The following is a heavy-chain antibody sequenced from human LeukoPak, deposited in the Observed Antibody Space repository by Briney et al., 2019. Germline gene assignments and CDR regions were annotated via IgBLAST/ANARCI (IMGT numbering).Heavy chain of an antibody. CDR1: GDTFTGSF. V-gene: IGHV1-2*02. J-gene: IGHJ4*02. CDR2: INSNTGGT. CDR3: ARADPVGY. Sequence: ASVKVSCKASGDTFTGSFMHWVRQAPGQGLEWMGWINSNTGGTKFAQKFQGRVTMTRDTSISTAYVELSSLRSDDTAVYYCARADPVGYWGQGTQVTVSS.